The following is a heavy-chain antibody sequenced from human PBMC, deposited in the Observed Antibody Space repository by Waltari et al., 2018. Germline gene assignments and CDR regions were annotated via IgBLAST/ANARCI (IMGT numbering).Heavy chain of an antibody. V-gene: IGHV3-53*01. CDR3: ARGPGSHYYYYGMDV. J-gene: IGHJ6*02. Sequence: EVQLVESGGGLIQPGGSLRLSCAASGFTVSSNYMSWVRQAPGKGRVGVSVSYGGGSTYYAYSVKGRFTISRDNSKNTLYLQMNSLRAEDTAVYYCARGPGSHYYYYGMDVWGQGTTVTVSS. CDR1: GFTVSSNY. D-gene: IGHD7-27*01. CDR2: SYGGGST.